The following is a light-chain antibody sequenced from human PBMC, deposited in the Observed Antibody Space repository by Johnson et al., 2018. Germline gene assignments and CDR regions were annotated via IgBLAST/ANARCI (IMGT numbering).Light chain of an antibody. V-gene: IGLV1-51*02. CDR1: SYNIGNNY. Sequence: QSVLTQPPSVSAAPGQKVTISCSGSSYNIGNNYVSWYQQLPGTAPKLLIYENNKRPSGIPDRFSGSKSGTSATLGITGLQTWDEADYYCGTWDSSLSAGNVFGTGTKVTVL. CDR2: ENN. CDR3: GTWDSSLSAGNV. J-gene: IGLJ1*01.